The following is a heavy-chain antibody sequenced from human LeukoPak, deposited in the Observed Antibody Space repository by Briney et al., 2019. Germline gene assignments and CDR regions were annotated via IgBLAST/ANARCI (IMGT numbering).Heavy chain of an antibody. CDR3: AKDQIVVVPAATDYYYYYYMDV. Sequence: GGSLRLSCAASGFTFSSYAMSWVRQAPGKGLEWVSAISGSGGSTYYADSVKGRFTISRDNSKNTLYLQMNSLRAEDTAAYYCAKDQIVVVPAATDYYYYYYMDVWGKGTTVTVSS. V-gene: IGHV3-23*01. CDR2: ISGSGGST. J-gene: IGHJ6*03. D-gene: IGHD2-2*01. CDR1: GFTFSSYA.